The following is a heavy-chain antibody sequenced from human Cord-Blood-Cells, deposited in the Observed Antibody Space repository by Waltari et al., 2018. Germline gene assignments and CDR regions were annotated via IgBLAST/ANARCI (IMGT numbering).Heavy chain of an antibody. CDR1: GYSISSGYY. D-gene: IGHD7-27*01. CDR2: IYHSGST. CDR3: ARVITGDPLDY. J-gene: IGHJ4*02. Sequence: QVQLQESGPGLVKPSETLSLTCAVSGYSISSGYYWGWIRQPPGKGLEWIGSIYHSGSTYYNPSLKSRVTISVDTSKNQFSLKLSSVTAADTAVYYCARVITGDPLDYWGQGTLVTVSS. V-gene: IGHV4-38-2*01.